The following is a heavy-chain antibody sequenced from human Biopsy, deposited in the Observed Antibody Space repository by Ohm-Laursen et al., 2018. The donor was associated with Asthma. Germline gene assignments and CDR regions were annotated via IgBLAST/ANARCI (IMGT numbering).Heavy chain of an antibody. CDR2: ISVYNGNT. J-gene: IGHJ6*02. CDR1: GYTFNSAG. D-gene: IGHD3-10*01. CDR3: ARAVDYSHYYGIDV. Sequence: SVKVSCKASGYTFNSAGITWVRQAPGQGLEWMGWISVYNGNTKVAQKLQDRVTMITDTSTSTAYMELRSLRSDDTAVCFCARAVDYSHYYGIDVWGQGTTVTVS. V-gene: IGHV1-18*01.